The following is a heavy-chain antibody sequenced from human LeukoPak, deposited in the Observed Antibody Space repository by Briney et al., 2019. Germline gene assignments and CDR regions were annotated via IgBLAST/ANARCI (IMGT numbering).Heavy chain of an antibody. J-gene: IGHJ6*02. CDR3: ARDRYSYGPYYYYYGMDV. CDR1: GGTFSSYA. Sequence: ASVKVSCKASGGTFSSYAISWVRQAPGQGLEWMGGIIPIFGTANYAQKFQGRVTITADESTSTAYMELRSLRSDDTAVYYCARDRYSYGPYYYYYGMDVWGQGTTVTVSS. D-gene: IGHD5-18*01. V-gene: IGHV1-69*13. CDR2: IIPIFGTA.